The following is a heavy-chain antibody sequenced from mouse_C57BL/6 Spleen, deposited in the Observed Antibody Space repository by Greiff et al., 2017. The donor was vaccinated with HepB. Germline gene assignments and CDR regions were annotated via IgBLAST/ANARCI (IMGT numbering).Heavy chain of an antibody. V-gene: IGHV1-7*01. Sequence: QVQLKESGAELAKPGASVKLSCKASGYTFTSYWMHWVKQRPGQGLEWIGYINPSSGYTKYNQKFKDKATLTADKSSSTAYMQLSSLTYEDSAVYYCARTYYSNYVPFDYWGQGTTLTVSS. CDR3: ARTYYSNYVPFDY. D-gene: IGHD2-5*01. CDR2: INPSSGYT. J-gene: IGHJ2*01. CDR1: GYTFTSYW.